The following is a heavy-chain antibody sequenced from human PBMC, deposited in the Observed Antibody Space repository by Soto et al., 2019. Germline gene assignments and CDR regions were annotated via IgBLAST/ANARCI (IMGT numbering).Heavy chain of an antibody. J-gene: IGHJ6*02. V-gene: IGHV1-46*01. CDR3: AREVVVVRSDHSTFYHGMDV. Sequence: ASVKVSCKASGYPFTSYYMHWLRQAPGQGLEWMGVLNPTGGSTTYAQNFQGRVTMTRDTSTSTVYVELSSLGSGDTAVYYCAREVVVVRSDHSTFYHGMDVWGQGTTVTVSS. CDR2: LNPTGGST. D-gene: IGHD2-2*01. CDR1: GYPFTSYY.